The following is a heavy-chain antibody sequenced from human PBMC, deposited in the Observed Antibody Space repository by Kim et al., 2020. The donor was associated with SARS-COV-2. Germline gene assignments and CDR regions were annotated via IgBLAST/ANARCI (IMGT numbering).Heavy chain of an antibody. D-gene: IGHD3-16*01. Sequence: SETLSLTCTVSGGSISSYYWSWVRQPAGKGLEWVGRIYTSGSTNYNPSLKTRVTMSVDTSKDQFSLKLSSVTAAKTAVYSVPRESGRFLLTNWFYPCGQ. CDR3: PRESGRFLLTNWFYP. CDR2: IYTSGST. V-gene: IGHV4-4*07. CDR1: GGSISSYY. J-gene: IGHJ5*02.